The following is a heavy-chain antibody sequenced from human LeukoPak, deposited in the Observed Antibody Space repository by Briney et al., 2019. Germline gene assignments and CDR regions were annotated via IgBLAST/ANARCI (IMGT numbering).Heavy chain of an antibody. CDR1: GGSISSSSYY. V-gene: IGHV4-39*01. CDR3: ARFPPTYSSSLNWFDP. Sequence: PSETLSLTCTVSGGSISSSSYYWGWIRQPPGKGLEWIGSIYYSGSTYYNPSLKSRVIISVDTSKNQFSLKLSSVTAADTAVYYCARFPPTYSSSLNWFDPWGQGTLVTVSS. J-gene: IGHJ5*02. CDR2: IYYSGST. D-gene: IGHD6-13*01.